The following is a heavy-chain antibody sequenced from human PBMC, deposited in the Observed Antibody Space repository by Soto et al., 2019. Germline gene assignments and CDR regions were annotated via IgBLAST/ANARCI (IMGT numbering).Heavy chain of an antibody. V-gene: IGHV4-4*02. CDR2: IYHSGST. D-gene: IGHD3-10*01. J-gene: IGHJ5*02. CDR3: ARVGITMVRGVINWFDP. Sequence: SETLSLTCAVSGGSISSSNWWSWVRQPPGKGLEWIGEIYHSGSTNYNPSLKSRVTISVDKSKNQFSLKLSSVTAADTAVYYCARVGITMVRGVINWFDPWGQGTLVTVSS. CDR1: GGSISSSNW.